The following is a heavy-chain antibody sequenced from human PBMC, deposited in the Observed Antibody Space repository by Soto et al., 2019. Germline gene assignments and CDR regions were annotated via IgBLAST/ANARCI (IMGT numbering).Heavy chain of an antibody. V-gene: IGHV3-30*18. CDR3: AKDITRAVTYSDY. J-gene: IGHJ4*02. CDR2: ISYDGSNK. D-gene: IGHD4-4*01. CDR1: GFTFSSYG. Sequence: QVQLVESGGGVVQPGRSLRLSCAASGFTFSSYGMHWVRQAPGKGLEWVAVISYDGSNKYYADSVKGRFTISRDNSKNTLYLQMNSLRAEDTAVDYCAKDITRAVTYSDYWGQGTLVTVSS.